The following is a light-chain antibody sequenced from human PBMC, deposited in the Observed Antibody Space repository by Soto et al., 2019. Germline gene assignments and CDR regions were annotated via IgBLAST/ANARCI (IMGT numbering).Light chain of an antibody. CDR2: KAS. J-gene: IGKJ1*01. V-gene: IGKV1-5*03. CDR3: QHYNSYSEA. Sequence: DIQMTQSPSTLSGSVGARVTIPCRASQTISSWLAWYQQNQGKAPKLLIYKASTLKSGVPSRFSGSGSGTEFTLTISSLQPDDFATYYCQHYNSYSEAFGQGTKVDIK. CDR1: QTISSW.